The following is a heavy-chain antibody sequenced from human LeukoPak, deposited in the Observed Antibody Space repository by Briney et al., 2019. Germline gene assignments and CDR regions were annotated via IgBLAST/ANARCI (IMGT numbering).Heavy chain of an antibody. V-gene: IGHV4-59*06. J-gene: IGHJ4*02. CDR2: IYFSGSA. CDR3: ARGSLRLFDY. CDR1: GGSISSYY. D-gene: IGHD5/OR15-5a*01. Sequence: PSETLSLTCTVSGGSISSYYWGWIRQHPAKGLEWIGYIYFSGSAYYNPSLESRVTISKDTSKNQFSLKLTSVTAADTAVYYCARGSLRLFDYWGQGTLVTVSS.